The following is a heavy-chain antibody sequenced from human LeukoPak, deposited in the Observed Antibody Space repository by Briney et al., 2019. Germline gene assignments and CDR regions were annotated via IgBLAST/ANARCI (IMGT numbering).Heavy chain of an antibody. V-gene: IGHV4-59*01. CDR1: GGSISSYY. Sequence: PSETLSLTCTVSGGSISSYYWSWIRQPPGKGLDWIGYIYYSGSTNYNPSLKSRVTISVDTSKNQFSLKLSSVTAADTAVYYCASCERGYSYGYVYYYCMDVWGKGTTVTVSS. CDR2: IYYSGST. J-gene: IGHJ6*03. D-gene: IGHD5-18*01. CDR3: ASCERGYSYGYVYYYCMDV.